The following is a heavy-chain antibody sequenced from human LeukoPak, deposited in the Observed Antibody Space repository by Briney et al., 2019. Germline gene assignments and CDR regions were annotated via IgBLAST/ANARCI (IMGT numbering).Heavy chain of an antibody. CDR3: AKDYDFWSGYYYYYYMDV. J-gene: IGHJ6*03. CDR2: IRYDGSNK. CDR1: GFTFSSYG. V-gene: IGHV3-30*02. Sequence: GGPLRLSCAASGFTFSSYGMHWVRQAPGKGLEWVAFIRYDGSNKYYADSVKGRFTISRDNSKNTLYLQMNSLRAEDTAVYYCAKDYDFWSGYYYYYYMDVWGKGTTVTVSS. D-gene: IGHD3-3*01.